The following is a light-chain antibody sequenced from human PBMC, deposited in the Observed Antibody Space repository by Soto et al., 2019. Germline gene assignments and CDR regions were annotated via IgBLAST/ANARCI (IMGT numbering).Light chain of an antibody. CDR2: DAS. CDR3: HQYASSPWT. CDR1: QRVYSSY. J-gene: IGKJ1*01. Sequence: EIVLTQSPGTLSLSPGERVTLSCRASQRVYSSYLAWYQQRPGQAPRLLFYDASIRATGIPDRFSGSGSGTDFSLTISRLETEDFAVYYCHQYASSPWTFGQGTKVDSK. V-gene: IGKV3-20*01.